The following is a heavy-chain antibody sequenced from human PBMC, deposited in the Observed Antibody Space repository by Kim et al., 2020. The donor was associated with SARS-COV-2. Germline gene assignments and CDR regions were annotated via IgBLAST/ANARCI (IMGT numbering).Heavy chain of an antibody. CDR2: ISYDGSNK. CDR3: ARSNDYNYYYGMDV. J-gene: IGHJ6*02. CDR1: GFTFSSYA. V-gene: IGHV3-30-3*01. Sequence: GGSLRLSCAASGFTFSSYAMHWVRQAPGKGLEWVAVISYDGSNKYYADSVKGRFTISRDNSKNTLYLQMNSLRAEDTAVYYCARSNDYNYYYGMDVWGQGTTVTVSS. D-gene: IGHD3-16*01.